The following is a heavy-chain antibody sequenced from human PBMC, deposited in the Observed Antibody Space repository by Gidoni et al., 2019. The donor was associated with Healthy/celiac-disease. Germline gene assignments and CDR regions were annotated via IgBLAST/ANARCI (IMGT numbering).Heavy chain of an antibody. V-gene: IGHV1-3*05. D-gene: IGHD3-10*01. J-gene: IGHJ3*02. CDR1: GYTFTSYA. Sequence: QVLLVQSGAEEKKPGACVKVSCKGAGYTFTSYAMHWVRQDPVQRLEWMGWINAGNGNTKYSQNFRGRVTITSDTSASTAYMELCSLRSEDTAVYYCARISYYYGSGLLDIWGQGTMVTVSS. CDR2: INAGNGNT. CDR3: ARISYYYGSGLLDI.